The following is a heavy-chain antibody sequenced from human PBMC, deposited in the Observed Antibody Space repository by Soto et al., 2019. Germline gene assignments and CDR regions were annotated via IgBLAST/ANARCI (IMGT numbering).Heavy chain of an antibody. CDR1: GGSISSGGYY. CDR3: ARVTPVYGDHLPYYYYGMDV. Sequence: PSETLSLTCTVSGGSISSGGYYWSWIRQHPGKGLEWIGYIYYSGSTNYNPSLKSRVTISVDTSKNQFSLKLSSVTAADTAVYYCARVTPVYGDHLPYYYYGMDVWGQGTTVTVSS. CDR2: IYYSGST. D-gene: IGHD4-17*01. V-gene: IGHV4-61*08. J-gene: IGHJ6*02.